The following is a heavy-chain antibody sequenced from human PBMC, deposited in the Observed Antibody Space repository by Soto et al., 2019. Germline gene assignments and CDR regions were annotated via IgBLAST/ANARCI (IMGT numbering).Heavy chain of an antibody. Sequence: PSETLSLTCTVSGGSISSYYWSWIRQPPGKGLEWIGYIYYSGSTNYNPSLKSRVTISVDTSKNQFSLKLSSVTAADTAVYYCARSDTAMVILEYWGQGTLVTVSS. V-gene: IGHV4-59*08. CDR3: ARSDTAMVILEY. D-gene: IGHD5-18*01. CDR2: IYYSGST. J-gene: IGHJ4*02. CDR1: GGSISSYY.